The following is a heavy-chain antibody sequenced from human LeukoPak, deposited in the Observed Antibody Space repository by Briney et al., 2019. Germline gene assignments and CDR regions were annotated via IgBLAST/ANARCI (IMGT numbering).Heavy chain of an antibody. V-gene: IGHV3-7*01. D-gene: IGHD1-26*01. J-gene: IGHJ4*02. CDR3: AKAGKWELVLDY. CDR2: INQDGSEK. Sequence: GGSLRLSCAASGFTFNDHWMNWVRQAPGRGLEWVANINQDGSEKYYVDSVKGRFTISRDNAKNSLYLQMNSLRAEGTAVYYWAKAGKWELVLDYWGQGTLVTVSS. CDR1: GFTFNDHW.